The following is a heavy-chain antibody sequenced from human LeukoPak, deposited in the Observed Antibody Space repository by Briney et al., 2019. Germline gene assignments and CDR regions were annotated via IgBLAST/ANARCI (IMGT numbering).Heavy chain of an antibody. D-gene: IGHD3-16*01. Sequence: ASVKVSCKASGYTFTSNYIHWVRQAPGQGLEWMGIINPSGGSTSYAQKFQGRVTMTRDTSTSTVYMELSSLRSEDTAVYYCARDSDGGAFDIWGQGTMVTVSS. CDR2: INPSGGST. J-gene: IGHJ3*02. CDR1: GYTFTSNY. CDR3: ARDSDGGAFDI. V-gene: IGHV1-46*01.